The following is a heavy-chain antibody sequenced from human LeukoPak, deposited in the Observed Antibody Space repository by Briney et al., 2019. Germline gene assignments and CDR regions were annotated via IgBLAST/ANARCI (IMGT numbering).Heavy chain of an antibody. CDR2: IYHSGST. CDR1: GGSISSYY. CDR3: ARGAYDILTGNFRYWYFDL. D-gene: IGHD3-9*01. J-gene: IGHJ2*01. Sequence: SETLSLTCTVSGGSISSYYWSWIRQPPGKELEWIGYIYHSGSTKYNPSLKSRVTISVDTSKNQFSLKLNSVTAADTAVYYCARGAYDILTGNFRYWYFDLWGRGTLVTVSS. V-gene: IGHV4-59*08.